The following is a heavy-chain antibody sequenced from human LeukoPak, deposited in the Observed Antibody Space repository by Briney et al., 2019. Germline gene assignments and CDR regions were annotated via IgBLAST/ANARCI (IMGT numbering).Heavy chain of an antibody. Sequence: GESLKISCEISGYSVSNYWMGWVRQLTGKGLEWVGIIFPGDSDSHYSPSFRGQVTLSVDQSNTTAYLQWDSLKASDSAIYYCVRHQRWSYHFDYWGQGTLISVSS. CDR3: VRHQRWSYHFDY. V-gene: IGHV5-51*01. J-gene: IGHJ4*02. CDR1: GYSVSNYW. CDR2: IFPGDSDS. D-gene: IGHD1-26*01.